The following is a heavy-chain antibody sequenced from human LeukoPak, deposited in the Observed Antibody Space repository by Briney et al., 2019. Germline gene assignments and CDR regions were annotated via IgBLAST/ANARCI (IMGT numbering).Heavy chain of an antibody. CDR1: GFTFSSYG. D-gene: IGHD1-26*01. CDR2: ISGSGGST. V-gene: IGHV3-20*04. Sequence: PGGTLRLSCAASGFTFSSYGMSWVRQAPGKGLEWVSAISGSGGSTGYADSVKGRFTISRDNAKNSLYLQMNSLRAEDTALYYCARGRGVVGATWGRDFDYWGQGTLVTVSS. J-gene: IGHJ4*02. CDR3: ARGRGVVGATWGRDFDY.